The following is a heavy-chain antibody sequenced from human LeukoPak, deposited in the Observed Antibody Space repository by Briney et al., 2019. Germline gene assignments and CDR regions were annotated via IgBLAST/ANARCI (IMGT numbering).Heavy chain of an antibody. CDR1: GGSISSYY. D-gene: IGHD4-17*01. CDR3: AREVRKWTTTLYYYYGMDV. V-gene: IGHV4-4*07. J-gene: IGHJ6*02. Sequence: PSETLSLTCTVSGGSISSYYWSWIRQPAGKGLEWIGRIYTSGSTNYNPSLKSRVTMSVDTSKNQLSLKLSSVTAADTAVYYCAREVRKWTTTLYYYYGMDVWGQGTTVTVSS. CDR2: IYTSGST.